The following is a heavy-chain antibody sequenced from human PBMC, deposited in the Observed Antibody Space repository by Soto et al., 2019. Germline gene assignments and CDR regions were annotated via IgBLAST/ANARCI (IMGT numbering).Heavy chain of an antibody. V-gene: IGHV4-34*01. CDR1: GGSFSGYY. Sequence: QVQLQQWGAGLLKPSETLSLSCAVYGGSFSGYYWSWIRQPPGKGLEWIGEINHSGSTNYNPSLKSQVTISVDTSKNQFSLRLNSVTAADTAVYYCARALTGSGWSSWGQGTLVTVSS. D-gene: IGHD6-19*01. CDR2: INHSGST. J-gene: IGHJ5*02. CDR3: ARALTGSGWSS.